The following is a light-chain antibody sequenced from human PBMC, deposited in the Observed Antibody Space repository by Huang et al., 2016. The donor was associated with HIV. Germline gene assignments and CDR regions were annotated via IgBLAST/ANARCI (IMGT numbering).Light chain of an antibody. CDR2: GAS. Sequence: EVVMTQSPATLSVSPGERATLSCRASQNINSNLAWYHQKPGQTPRLLIDGASTRATGIPARFSGSGSGTEFTLTISSLQSEDFAVYYCQQYNNWPPVTFGQGTKLEIK. CDR3: QQYNNWPPVT. V-gene: IGKV3-15*01. CDR1: QNINSN. J-gene: IGKJ2*01.